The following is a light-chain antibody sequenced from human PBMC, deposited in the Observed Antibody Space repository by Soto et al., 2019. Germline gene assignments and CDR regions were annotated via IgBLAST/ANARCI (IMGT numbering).Light chain of an antibody. J-gene: IGLJ1*01. CDR3: CSHAGSKNYYL. V-gene: IGLV2-8*01. Sequence: QSALTQPPSASGSXXXXXXXXXXGXXXXXGGYDFVSWYQQHSGKVPKLLIYEVTKRPSGVPDRFSGSKSGNTGSLTVSGLQADDEADYYCCSHAGSKNYYLFGPGTKLTVL. CDR1: XXXXGGYDF. CDR2: EVT.